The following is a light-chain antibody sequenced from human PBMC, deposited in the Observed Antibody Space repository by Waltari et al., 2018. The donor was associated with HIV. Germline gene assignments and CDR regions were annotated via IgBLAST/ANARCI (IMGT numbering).Light chain of an antibody. CDR2: EVF. J-gene: IGLJ2*01. CDR3: TSYAGRNTLV. V-gene: IGLV2-8*01. Sequence: QSVLTQAPSASGTPGQRVPLPCSATGSNVGVNFVPWYQQLPEMAPKLMIYEVFKRPSGVPDRFSGSKSGNTASLTVSGLQAEDEADYYCTSYAGRNTLVFGGGTKLTVL. CDR1: GSNVGVNF.